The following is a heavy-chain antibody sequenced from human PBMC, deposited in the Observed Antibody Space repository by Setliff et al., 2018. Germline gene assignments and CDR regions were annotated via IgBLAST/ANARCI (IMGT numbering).Heavy chain of an antibody. CDR2: IYPGDSDT. D-gene: IGHD3-10*01. Sequence: PGESLKISCTGSGYSFITYWIGWVRQMPGKGLEWLGIIYPGDSDTRYSPSFKGQVTISADKSITTDSLQWISLKASDTAIYYCVSAGPGIGGDLDYWGQGTLVTVSS. CDR3: VSAGPGIGGDLDY. V-gene: IGHV5-51*01. J-gene: IGHJ4*02. CDR1: GYSFITYW.